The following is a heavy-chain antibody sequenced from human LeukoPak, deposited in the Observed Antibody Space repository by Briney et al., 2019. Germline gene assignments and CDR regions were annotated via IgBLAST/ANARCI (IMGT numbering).Heavy chain of an antibody. CDR2: ISYDGSNK. D-gene: IGHD3-22*01. CDR3: AKAHYYDSSGYPKYYFDY. V-gene: IGHV3-30*18. Sequence: GRSLRLSCAASGFTFSSYGMHWVRQAPGKGLEWVAVISYDGSNKYYADSVKGRFAISRDNSKNTLYLQVNTLRAEDTAVYYCAKAHYYDSSGYPKYYFDYWGQGTLVTVSS. J-gene: IGHJ4*02. CDR1: GFTFSSYG.